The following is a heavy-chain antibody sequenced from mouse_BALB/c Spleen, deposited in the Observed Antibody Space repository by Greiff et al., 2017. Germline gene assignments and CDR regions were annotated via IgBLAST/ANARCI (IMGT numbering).Heavy chain of an antibody. CDR3: ARYDDGYYGFAY. J-gene: IGHJ3*01. V-gene: IGHV1-18*01. CDR2: INPNNGGT. D-gene: IGHD2-3*01. CDR1: GYTFTDYN. Sequence: VQLKQSGPELVKPGASVKIPCKASGYTFTDYNMDWVKQSHGKSLEWIGDINPNNGGTIYNQKFKGKATLTVDKSSSTAYMELRSLTSEDTAVYYCARYDDGYYGFAYWGQGTLVTVSA.